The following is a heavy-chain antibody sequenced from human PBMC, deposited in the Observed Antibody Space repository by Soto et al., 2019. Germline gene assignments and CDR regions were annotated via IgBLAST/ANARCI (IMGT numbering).Heavy chain of an antibody. V-gene: IGHV3-53*01. CDR3: ARSGYSFAWGY. D-gene: IGHD5-18*01. CDR2: INSDGST. CDR1: GFLVNSAY. J-gene: IGHJ4*02. Sequence: EVPLVESGGGLIPPGGSLRLSCAASGFLVNSAYMTWVRQAPGKGLEWLSMINSDGSTLYAESVKGRFTISRDNSKKRLDLQMNRLSAEDTAMYYCARSGYSFAWGYWGQGTLVIVTS.